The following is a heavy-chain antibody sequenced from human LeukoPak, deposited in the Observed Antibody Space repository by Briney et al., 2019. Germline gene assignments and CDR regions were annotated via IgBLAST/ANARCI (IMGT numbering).Heavy chain of an antibody. CDR3: ARLFSRSLWYFDL. D-gene: IGHD3-9*01. Sequence: GESLKISCKGSGYSFTSYWIGWVRQMPEKGLEWMGTIYPGDSDTRYSPSFQGQVTISADKSISTAYLQWSSLKASDTAIYYCARLFSRSLWYFDLWGRGTLVTVSS. CDR1: GYSFTSYW. CDR2: IYPGDSDT. J-gene: IGHJ2*01. V-gene: IGHV5-51*01.